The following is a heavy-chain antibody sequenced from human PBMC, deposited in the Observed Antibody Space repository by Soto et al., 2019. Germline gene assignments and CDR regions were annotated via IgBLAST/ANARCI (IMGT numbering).Heavy chain of an antibody. Sequence: EVQLVESGGGLVEPGGSLRLSCAASGFIFSDHYMDWVRQAPGKGLEWIGRVRDKANGYTTEYAASVRGRFTLSRDDSKHSLDLQMNSLQIEDTAMYYCVRNLASGGTYYIDYWGQGTLVTVSS. V-gene: IGHV3-72*01. CDR1: GFIFSDHY. CDR3: VRNLASGGTYYIDY. J-gene: IGHJ4*02. CDR2: VRDKANGYTT. D-gene: IGHD1-26*01.